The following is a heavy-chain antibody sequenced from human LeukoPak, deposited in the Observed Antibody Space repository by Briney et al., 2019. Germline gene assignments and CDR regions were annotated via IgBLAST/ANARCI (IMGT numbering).Heavy chain of an antibody. J-gene: IGHJ5*02. Sequence: SETLSLTCTVSGGSISSYYGSWIRQPPGKGLEWIGYIYYSGSTNYNPSLKSRVTISVDTSKNQFSLKLSSVTAADTAVYYCARASSWYFNLGWFDPWGQGTLVTVSS. CDR3: ARASSWYFNLGWFDP. CDR1: GGSISSYY. D-gene: IGHD6-13*01. CDR2: IYYSGST. V-gene: IGHV4-59*01.